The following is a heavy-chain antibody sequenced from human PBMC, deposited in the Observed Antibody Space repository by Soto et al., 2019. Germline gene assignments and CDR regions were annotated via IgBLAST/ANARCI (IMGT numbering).Heavy chain of an antibody. Sequence: VSLRLSCEGSGFTFSSYSMNWVRQAPGKGLEWVSSISGSGGYIYYADSVKGRFTISRDNAKNSLYLQMTSLRDEDTALYYCARDRQSTPWYAADYWGQGSLVTVSS. CDR1: GFTFSSYS. V-gene: IGHV3-21*01. D-gene: IGHD6-13*01. CDR2: ISGSGGYI. J-gene: IGHJ4*02. CDR3: ARDRQSTPWYAADY.